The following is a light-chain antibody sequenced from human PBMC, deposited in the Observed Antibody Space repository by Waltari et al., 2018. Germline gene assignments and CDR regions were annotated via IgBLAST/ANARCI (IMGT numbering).Light chain of an antibody. J-gene: IGLJ3*02. CDR3: YSTDSSGNHWV. V-gene: IGLV3-10*01. CDR2: EDS. Sequence: SYELTQPPSVSVSPGQTARITCSGDALPKKYAYWSQQKSGQAPVRVIYEDSKRPSGIPERFSGSSSGTMATLTISGAQVEDEADYYCYSTDSSGNHWVFGGGTKLTVL. CDR1: ALPKKY.